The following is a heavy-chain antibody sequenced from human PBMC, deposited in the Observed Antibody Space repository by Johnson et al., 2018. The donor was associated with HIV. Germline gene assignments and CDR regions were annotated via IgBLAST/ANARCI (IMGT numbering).Heavy chain of an antibody. Sequence: VQLLESGGGLVKPGGSLRLSCAASGFTFNDYYMSWIRQAPGKGLEWVSYISSSGSTRYYADSVKGRFTISRDSAKNSLYLQMNSLRAEDTAVYYCARDQITAVGNDAFDIWGQGTMVTVSS. D-gene: IGHD6-13*01. CDR2: ISSSGSTR. V-gene: IGHV3-11*04. CDR3: ARDQITAVGNDAFDI. CDR1: GFTFNDYY. J-gene: IGHJ3*02.